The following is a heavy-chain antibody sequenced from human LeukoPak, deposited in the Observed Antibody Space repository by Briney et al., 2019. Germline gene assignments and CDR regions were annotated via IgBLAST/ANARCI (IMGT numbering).Heavy chain of an antibody. Sequence: GGSLRLSCEGSAFIFSGHWMNWVRQAPGKGLEWVSYISSSSSTIYYADSVKGRFTISRDNAKNSLYLQMNSLRAEDTAVYYCARVRRSSTGARYFDLWGRGTLVTVSS. D-gene: IGHD4-17*01. CDR1: AFIFSGHW. CDR3: ARVRRSSTGARYFDL. V-gene: IGHV3-48*01. CDR2: ISSSSSTI. J-gene: IGHJ2*01.